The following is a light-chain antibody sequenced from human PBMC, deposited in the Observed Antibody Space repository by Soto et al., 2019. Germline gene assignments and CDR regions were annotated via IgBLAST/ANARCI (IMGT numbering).Light chain of an antibody. CDR1: SSNIGNNY. Sequence: QSVLTQPPSVSAAPGQKVTISCSGSSSNIGNNYVSWYQQLPGTAPKLLIHDNNKRPSGIPDRFSGSKSGTSATLDITGLQTGDEADYYCGTWDSSLSVGLFGGGTQLTVL. J-gene: IGLJ3*02. V-gene: IGLV1-51*01. CDR2: DNN. CDR3: GTWDSSLSVGL.